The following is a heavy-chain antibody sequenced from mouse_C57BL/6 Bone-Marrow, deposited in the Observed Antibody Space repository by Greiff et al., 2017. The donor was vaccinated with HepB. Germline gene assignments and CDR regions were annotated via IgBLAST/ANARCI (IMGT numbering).Heavy chain of an antibody. CDR2: ISDGGSYT. CDR3: ARGGYYSNYRFAY. Sequence: EVQLVESGGGLVKPGGSLKLSCAASGFTFSSYAMSWVRQTPEKRLEWVATISDGGSYTYYPDNVKGRFTISRDNAKNNLYLQMSHLKSEDTAMYYCARGGYYSNYRFAYWGQGTLVTVSA. D-gene: IGHD2-5*01. V-gene: IGHV5-4*01. CDR1: GFTFSSYA. J-gene: IGHJ3*01.